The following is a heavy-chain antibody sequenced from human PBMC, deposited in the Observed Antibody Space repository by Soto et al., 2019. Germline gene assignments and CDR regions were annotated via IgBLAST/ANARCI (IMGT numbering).Heavy chain of an antibody. Sequence: EVQLVESGGGLVQPGRSLRLSCAASGFTFDDYAMHWVRQAPGKGLEWVSGISWNSGSIGYADSVKGRFTISRDNAKNSLYLQRNSLRAEDTALYYCAKAYYDFWSGYRQDYYYCMDVWGQGTTVTVSS. CDR1: GFTFDDYA. D-gene: IGHD3-3*01. J-gene: IGHJ6*02. CDR3: AKAYYDFWSGYRQDYYYCMDV. CDR2: ISWNSGSI. V-gene: IGHV3-9*01.